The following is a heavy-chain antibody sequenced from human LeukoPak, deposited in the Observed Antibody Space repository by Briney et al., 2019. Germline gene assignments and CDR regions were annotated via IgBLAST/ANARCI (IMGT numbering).Heavy chain of an antibody. CDR2: ISAYNGNT. D-gene: IGHD1-20*01. Sequence: ASVKVSCKASGYTFPTYGISWVRQPPGQGLEWMGWISAYNGNTNYAQKLQGRVTMTTDTSTSTAYMELRSLRSDDTAVYYCARDPGVRNWNGPQFDYWGQGTLVTVSS. CDR1: GYTFPTYG. CDR3: ARDPGVRNWNGPQFDY. V-gene: IGHV1-18*01. J-gene: IGHJ4*02.